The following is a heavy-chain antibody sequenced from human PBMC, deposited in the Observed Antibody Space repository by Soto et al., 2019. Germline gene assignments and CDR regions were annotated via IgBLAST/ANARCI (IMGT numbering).Heavy chain of an antibody. V-gene: IGHV3-9*01. CDR1: GFTFDDYA. D-gene: IGHD6-13*01. CDR3: AKVRLVAAAGAFDY. J-gene: IGHJ4*02. CDR2: ISWNSGSI. Sequence: PGGSLRLSCAASGFTFDDYAMHWVRQAPGKGLEWVSGISWNSGSIGYADSVKGRFTISRDNAKNSLYLQMNSLRAEDTALYYRAKVRLVAAAGAFDYWGQGTLVTVSS.